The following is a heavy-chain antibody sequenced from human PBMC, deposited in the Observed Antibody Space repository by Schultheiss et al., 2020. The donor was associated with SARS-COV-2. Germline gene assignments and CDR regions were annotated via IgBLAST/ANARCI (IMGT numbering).Heavy chain of an antibody. J-gene: IGHJ5*02. CDR1: GSSLSTSGVG. Sequence: SGPTLVKPTQTLTLTCSLSGSSLSTSGVGVGWIRQPPGKALEWLARIDWDDDKYCSTSLKSRLTITKDTSKNQMVLTMTNMDPVDTAAYYCAHRREYYYETLRGFDPWGQGTLVTVSS. CDR2: IDWDDDK. CDR3: AHRREYYYETLRGFDP. D-gene: IGHD3-22*01. V-gene: IGHV2-5*02.